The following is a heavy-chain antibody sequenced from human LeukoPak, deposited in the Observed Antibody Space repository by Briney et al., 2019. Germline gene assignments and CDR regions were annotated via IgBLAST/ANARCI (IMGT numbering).Heavy chain of an antibody. J-gene: IGHJ2*01. CDR1: GAFISNYY. V-gene: IGHV4-59*08. CDR3: ARFTTVVPAFWYFDL. CDR2: IFYSGST. Sequence: SETLSLTCTVSGAFISNYYWSWIRQPPGKGLEWIGYIFYSGSTNYNPSLKSRVTISLATSKNQFSLQLRSVTAADTAVYYCARFTTVVPAFWYFDLWGRGTLVTVSS. D-gene: IGHD4-23*01.